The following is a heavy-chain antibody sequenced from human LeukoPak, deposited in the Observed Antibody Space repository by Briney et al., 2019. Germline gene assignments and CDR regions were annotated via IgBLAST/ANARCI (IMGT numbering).Heavy chain of an antibody. CDR3: AKSGFGQQKWVYYMDV. J-gene: IGHJ6*03. CDR1: GFTFSSYS. CDR2: ISSSSSTI. Sequence: GGSLRLSCAASGFTFSSYSMNWVRQAPGKGLEWVSYISSSSSTIYYADSVKGRFTISRDNSRNTLYLQMNSLRAEDTAVYYCAKSGFGQQKWVYYMDVWGKGTTVTVSS. D-gene: IGHD3-10*01. V-gene: IGHV3-48*01.